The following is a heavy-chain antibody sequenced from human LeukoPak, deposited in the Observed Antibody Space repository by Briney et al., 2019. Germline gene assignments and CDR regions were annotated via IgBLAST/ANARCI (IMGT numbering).Heavy chain of an antibody. J-gene: IGHJ4*02. V-gene: IGHV4-39*01. D-gene: IGHD1-7*01. CDR1: GDSISSGSYY. CDR3: ARLTYNWNSIDY. Sequence: NPSETLSLTCSVSGDSISSGSYYWGWIRQPPGKGLEWIGIIYYIGSTYYNPSLKSRVTISVDTSKNQFSLKLSSVTAADTAVYYCARLTYNWNSIDYWGQGTLVTVSS. CDR2: IYYIGST.